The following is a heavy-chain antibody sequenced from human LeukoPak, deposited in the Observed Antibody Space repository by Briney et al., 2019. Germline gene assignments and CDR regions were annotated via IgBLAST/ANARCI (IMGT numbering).Heavy chain of an antibody. J-gene: IGHJ4*02. D-gene: IGHD2-21*01. CDR2: IYPSGTT. Sequence: PSETLSLTCTVSSGSINSGSSFWSWVRQPPGKGLEWIGYIYPSGTTYYEPSLKSRVTISVDTSNNQFSLSLDSVTAADTAVYFWSKDSHDWGQGTLVIVSS. CDR3: SKDSHD. V-gene: IGHV4-30-4*08. CDR1: SGSINSGSSF.